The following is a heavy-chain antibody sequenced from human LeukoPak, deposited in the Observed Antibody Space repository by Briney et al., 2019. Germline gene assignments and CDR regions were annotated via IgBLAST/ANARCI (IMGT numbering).Heavy chain of an antibody. CDR1: GYTFTSYD. V-gene: IGHV1-8*01. D-gene: IGHD2-2*02. Sequence: ASVTVSCKASGYTFTSYDINWVRQATGQGLEWMGWMNPNSGNTGYAQKFQGRVTMTRNTSISTAYMELSSLRSEDTAVYYCARVLYSAWRTLGYWGQGTVVSVSS. CDR3: ARVLYSAWRTLGY. J-gene: IGHJ4*02. CDR2: MNPNSGNT.